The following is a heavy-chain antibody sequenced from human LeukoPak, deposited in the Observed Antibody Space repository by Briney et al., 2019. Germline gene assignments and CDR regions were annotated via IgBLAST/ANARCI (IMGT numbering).Heavy chain of an antibody. CDR1: GGSISSSDW. CDR2: IYHSGST. CDR3: ASLTGGNYFNY. Sequence: PSETLCLTCAVSGGSISSSDWWSWVRQPPGKGLEWIGEIYHSGSTNYNPSLKSRVTISVDQSKNQFSLILTSVTAADTAVYYCASLTGGNYFNYWGQGTLVTVSS. V-gene: IGHV4-4*02. D-gene: IGHD3-16*01. J-gene: IGHJ4*02.